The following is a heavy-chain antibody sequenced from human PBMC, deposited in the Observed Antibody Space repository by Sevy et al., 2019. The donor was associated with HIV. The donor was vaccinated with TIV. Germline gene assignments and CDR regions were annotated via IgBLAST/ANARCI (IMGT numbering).Heavy chain of an antibody. CDR1: GGSISAYY. CDR2: IYYSGST. CDR3: ARAPPVRSGDDSLNWFDP. V-gene: IGHV4-59*01. Sequence: SENLSLTCTIFGGSISAYYWSWFRQPPGRGLEYIGYIYYSGSTNYNPSLKSRVTISVDTSKNQFSLRLTSVTTADTATYYCARAPPVRSGDDSLNWFDPWGQGALVTVSS. D-gene: IGHD6-25*01. J-gene: IGHJ5*02.